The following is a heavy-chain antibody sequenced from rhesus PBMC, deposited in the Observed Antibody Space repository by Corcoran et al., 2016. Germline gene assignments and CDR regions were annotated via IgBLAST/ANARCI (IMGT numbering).Heavy chain of an antibody. CDR3: ARDTVTKGFDY. Sequence: QVQLQESGPGLVKPSETLSLTCAVSGGSVSSSNWWSWIRLPPGKGLEWIGYISGSSGSTYYNPSLKSRVTISTDTSKNQFSLKLSAVTAADTAVYYCARDTVTKGFDYWGQGVLVTVSS. V-gene: IGHV4-65*01. D-gene: IGHD4-23*01. J-gene: IGHJ4*01. CDR1: GGSVSSSNW. CDR2: ISGSSGST.